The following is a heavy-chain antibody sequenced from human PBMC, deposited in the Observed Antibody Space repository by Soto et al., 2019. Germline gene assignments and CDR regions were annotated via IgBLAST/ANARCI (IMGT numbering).Heavy chain of an antibody. D-gene: IGHD6-19*01. Sequence: SETLSLTCAFYGGSFSGYYWSLIRQPPGKGLEWIGEINHSGSTNYNPSLKSRVTISVDTSKNQFSLKLSSVTAADTAVYYCARGGARGAVAYYYGMDVWGQGTTVTVSS. V-gene: IGHV4-34*01. CDR2: INHSGST. J-gene: IGHJ6*02. CDR3: ARGGARGAVAYYYGMDV. CDR1: GGSFSGYY.